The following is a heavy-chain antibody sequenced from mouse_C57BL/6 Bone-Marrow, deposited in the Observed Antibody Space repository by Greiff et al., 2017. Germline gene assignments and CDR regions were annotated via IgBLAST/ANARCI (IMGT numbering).Heavy chain of an antibody. CDR2: ISYDGSN. Sequence: EVQLVESGPGLVKPSQSLSLTCSVTGYSITSGYYWNWIRQFPGNKLEWMGYISYDGSNNYNPSLKNRISITRDTSKNQFFLKLNSVTTEDTATYYCARGWFPWFAYWGQGTLVTVSA. J-gene: IGHJ3*01. CDR1: GYSITSGYY. CDR3: ARGWFPWFAY. V-gene: IGHV3-6*01. D-gene: IGHD2-3*01.